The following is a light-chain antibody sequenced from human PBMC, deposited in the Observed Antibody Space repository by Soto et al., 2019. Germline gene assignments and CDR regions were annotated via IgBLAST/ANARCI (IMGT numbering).Light chain of an antibody. V-gene: IGLV2-14*01. CDR1: SSDVGHYNY. J-gene: IGLJ2*01. CDR2: DVS. CDR3: SSYTSSSTRV. Sequence: QSVLTQPASVSGSPGQSITISCTGTSSDVGHYNYVSWYQQHPGKAPKLMIYDVSNRPSGVSNRFSGSKSGNTASLTISGLQAEDEADYYCSSYTSSSTRVFGGGTKVTVL.